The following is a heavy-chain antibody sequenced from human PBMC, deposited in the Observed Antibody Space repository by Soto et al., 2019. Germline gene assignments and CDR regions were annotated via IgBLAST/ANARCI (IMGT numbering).Heavy chain of an antibody. V-gene: IGHV4-30-4*01. CDR3: ARDKITGLFDY. J-gene: IGHJ4*02. CDR1: GDSISSGDYY. D-gene: IGHD2-8*02. CDR2: IYYSGST. Sequence: SETLSLTCTVSGDSISSGDYYWSWIRQPPGKGLEWIGLIYYSGSTHYNPSLKSRLIISVSTSKNQFSLKLTSVTAADTAVYYCARDKITGLFDYWGQGTLVTVSS.